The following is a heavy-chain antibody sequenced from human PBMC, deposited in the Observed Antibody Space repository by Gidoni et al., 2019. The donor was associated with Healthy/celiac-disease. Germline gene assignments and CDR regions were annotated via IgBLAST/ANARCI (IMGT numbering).Heavy chain of an antibody. CDR2: IYYSGST. CDR3: ARHVRVLYYDSSGYPDY. CDR1: GGSISSSSYY. J-gene: IGHJ4*02. Sequence: QLQLQESGPGLVKPSETLSLTCTVSGGSISSSSYYWGWIRQPPGKGLEWIGSIYYSGSTYYNPSLKSRVTISVDTSKNQFSLKLSSVTAADTAVYYCARHVRVLYYDSSGYPDYWGQGTLVTVSS. D-gene: IGHD3-22*01. V-gene: IGHV4-39*01.